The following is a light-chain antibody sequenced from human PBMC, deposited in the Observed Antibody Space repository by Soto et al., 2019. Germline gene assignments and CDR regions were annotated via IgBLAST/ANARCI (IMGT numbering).Light chain of an antibody. CDR3: SSYTTSSTLV. J-gene: IGLJ3*02. CDR2: DVS. Sequence: QSALTQPASVSGSPGQSITISCTGTSSDVGGYNYVSWYQQHPGKAPKLMIYDVSNRPSGVSDRFSGSKSGSTASLTISGLQPEDEADYYCSSYTTSSTLVFGGGTKVTVL. CDR1: SSDVGGYNY. V-gene: IGLV2-14*03.